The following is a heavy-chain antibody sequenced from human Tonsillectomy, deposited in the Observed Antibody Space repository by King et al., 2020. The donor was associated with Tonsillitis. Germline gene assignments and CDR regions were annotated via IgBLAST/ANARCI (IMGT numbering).Heavy chain of an antibody. CDR2: IYSGGST. Sequence: VQLVESGGGLIQPGGSLRLSCAASGFTVSSYYMSWVRQAPGKGLEWVSVIYSGGSTYYADYVKGRFTISRDNSKNTLYLQMNSLRAEDTAVYYCASPYYDILTGYSDAFDIWGQGTMVTVSS. V-gene: IGHV3-53*01. J-gene: IGHJ3*02. D-gene: IGHD3-9*01. CDR1: GFTVSSYY. CDR3: ASPYYDILTGYSDAFDI.